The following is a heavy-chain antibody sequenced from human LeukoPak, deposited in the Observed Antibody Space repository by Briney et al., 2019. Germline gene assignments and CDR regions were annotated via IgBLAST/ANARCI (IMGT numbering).Heavy chain of an antibody. CDR2: INSDGSST. CDR3: ARDDQWLDY. D-gene: IGHD6-19*01. Sequence: PGGSLRLSCAASGLTFTSYAMYWVRQAPGKGLEWVSRINSDGSSTSYADSVKGRFTISRDNAKNTLYLQMNSLRAEDTAVYYCARDDQWLDYWGQGTLVTVSS. J-gene: IGHJ4*02. CDR1: GLTFTSYA. V-gene: IGHV3-74*01.